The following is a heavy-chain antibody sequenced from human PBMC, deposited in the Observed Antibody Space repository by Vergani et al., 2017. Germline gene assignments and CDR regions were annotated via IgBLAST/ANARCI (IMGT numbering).Heavy chain of an antibody. D-gene: IGHD3-22*01. CDR3: ATGISMILVPGDDAFDI. V-gene: IGHV5-51*01. CDR2: IYPGDSDT. J-gene: IGHJ3*02. CDR1: GYSFTSYW. Sequence: EVQLVQSGAAVKKPGESLKISCTGSGYSFTSYWIGWVRQMPGKGLEWMGIIYPGDSDTRYSPSFQGQVTISADKSISTAYLQWSSLKASDNAMYYCATGISMILVPGDDAFDIWGQGTMVTVSS.